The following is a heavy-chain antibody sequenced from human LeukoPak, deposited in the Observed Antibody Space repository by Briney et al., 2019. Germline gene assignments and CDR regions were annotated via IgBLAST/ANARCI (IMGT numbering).Heavy chain of an antibody. CDR1: GFTFSDYW. V-gene: IGHV3-7*05. CDR3: ARDGYLDY. CDR2: IKRDGSDK. Sequence: GESLRLSCAASGFTFSDYWMAWVRQAPGGWLEWVAHIKRDGSDKNYVDPVKGRFTISRDNAKNSVYLQMNSLRVEDTATYYCARDGYLDYWGQGTLVTVSS. D-gene: IGHD5-18*01. J-gene: IGHJ4*02.